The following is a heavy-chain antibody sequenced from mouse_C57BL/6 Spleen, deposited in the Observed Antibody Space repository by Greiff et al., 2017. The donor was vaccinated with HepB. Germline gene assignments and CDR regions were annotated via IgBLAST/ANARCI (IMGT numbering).Heavy chain of an antibody. Sequence: VQLQQSGPELVKPGASVKISCKASGYAFSSSWMNWVKQRPGKGLEWIGRIYPGDGDTNYNGKFKGKATLTADKSSSTAYMQLSSLTSEDSAVYFCARVITTVVPGYFDVWGTGTTVTVSS. CDR3: ARVITTVVPGYFDV. J-gene: IGHJ1*03. CDR2: IYPGDGDT. D-gene: IGHD1-1*01. CDR1: GYAFSSSW. V-gene: IGHV1-82*01.